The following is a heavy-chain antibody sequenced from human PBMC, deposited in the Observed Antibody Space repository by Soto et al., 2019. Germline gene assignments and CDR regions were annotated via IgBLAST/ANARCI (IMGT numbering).Heavy chain of an antibody. V-gene: IGHV3-33*01. D-gene: IGHD6-13*01. CDR1: GFTFSSYG. CDR3: AREQRSGVGFRISDSIHSSSWPVNYHYGMDV. J-gene: IGHJ6*04. CDR2: IWYDGSNK. Sequence: HPGGSLRLSCAASGFTFSSYGMHWVRQAPGKGLEWVAVIWYDGSNKYYADSVKGRFTISRDNSKNTLYLQMNSLRAEDTAVYYCAREQRSGVGFRISDSIHSSSWPVNYHYGMDVWGKGTTVTVSS.